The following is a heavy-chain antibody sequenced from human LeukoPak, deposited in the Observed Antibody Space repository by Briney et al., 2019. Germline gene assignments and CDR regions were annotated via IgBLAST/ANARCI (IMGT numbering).Heavy chain of an antibody. D-gene: IGHD6-13*01. CDR2: TYYRSKWYN. J-gene: IGHJ6*02. V-gene: IGHV6-1*01. Sequence: SQTLSLTCAISGDSVSSNSAAWNWTRQSPSRGLEWLGRTYYRSKWYNDYAVSVKSRITINPDTSKNQFSLQLNSVTPEDTAVYYCARSLVYYYYGMDVWGQGTTVTVSS. CDR3: ARSLVYYYYGMDV. CDR1: GDSVSSNSAA.